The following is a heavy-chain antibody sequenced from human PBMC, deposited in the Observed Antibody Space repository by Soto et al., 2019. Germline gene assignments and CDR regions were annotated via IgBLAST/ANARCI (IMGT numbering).Heavy chain of an antibody. J-gene: IGHJ4*02. V-gene: IGHV3-30*18. D-gene: IGHD6-19*01. CDR2: ISYDGSNK. CDR3: AKDTIAVAPTFDY. Sequence: QVQLVESGGGVVQPGRSLRLSCAASGFTFSSYGMHWVRQAPGKGLEWVAVISYDGSNKYYADSVEGRFTISRDNSKNTLYLQMSSLRAEDTAVYYCAKDTIAVAPTFDYWGQGTLVTVSS. CDR1: GFTFSSYG.